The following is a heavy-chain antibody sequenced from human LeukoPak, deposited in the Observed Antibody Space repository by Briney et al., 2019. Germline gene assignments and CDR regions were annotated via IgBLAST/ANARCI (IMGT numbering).Heavy chain of an antibody. Sequence: PGGSLRLSCAASGFTFSSYAMSWVRQAPGKGLEWVSAISGSGGSTYYADSVKGRFTISRDNSKNTLYLQMNSLRAEDTAVYYCAKDRGGYDWPDCQSFDYWGQGTLVTVSS. J-gene: IGHJ4*02. CDR2: ISGSGGST. CDR1: GFTFSSYA. V-gene: IGHV3-23*01. D-gene: IGHD5-12*01. CDR3: AKDRGGYDWPDCQSFDY.